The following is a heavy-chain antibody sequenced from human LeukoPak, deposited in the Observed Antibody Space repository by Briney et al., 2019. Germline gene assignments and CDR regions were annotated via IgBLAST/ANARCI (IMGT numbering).Heavy chain of an antibody. CDR3: AKDLSNFWSGYYLDY. D-gene: IGHD3-3*01. J-gene: IGHJ4*02. CDR1: GGSISSGGYS. CDR2: IYHSGST. V-gene: IGHV4-30-2*02. Sequence: SETLSLTCAVSGGSISSGGYSWSWIRQPPGKGLEWIGYIYHSGSTYYNPSLKSRVTISVDRSKNQFSLKLSSVTAEDTAVYYCAKDLSNFWSGYYLDYWGQGTLVTVSS.